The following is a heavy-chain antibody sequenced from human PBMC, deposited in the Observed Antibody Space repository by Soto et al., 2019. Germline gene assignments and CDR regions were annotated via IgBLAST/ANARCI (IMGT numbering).Heavy chain of an antibody. D-gene: IGHD2-21*01. CDR2: ISGRGGST. J-gene: IGHJ2*01. Sequence: EEQLLESGGGVVQRGGSLRLSCAASGFIFSNYAMTWVRQAPGKGLEWVSRISGRGGSTYYADSVKGRLTMSRDNSKNTLYLQMNSLGAEDTAIYYCARRAGGAVVWYYDLWGRGTLVTV. V-gene: IGHV3-23*01. CDR3: ARRAGGAVVWYYDL. CDR1: GFIFSNYA.